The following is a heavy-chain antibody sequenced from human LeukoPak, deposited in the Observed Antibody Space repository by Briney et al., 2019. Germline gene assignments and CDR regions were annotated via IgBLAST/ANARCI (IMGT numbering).Heavy chain of an antibody. J-gene: IGHJ3*02. CDR2: ITLNSGGT. Sequence: PGASLKFSCKASGYTFTGYYMTWWHKPPGKGLEGMGGITLNSGGTNYAQKFQGWVTMTRDTSISTAYMELSRLRSDDTAVYYCARGGYYYDSSSLEVAFDIWGQGTMVTVSS. CDR3: ARGGYYYDSSSLEVAFDI. CDR1: GYTFTGYY. V-gene: IGHV1-2*04. D-gene: IGHD3-22*01.